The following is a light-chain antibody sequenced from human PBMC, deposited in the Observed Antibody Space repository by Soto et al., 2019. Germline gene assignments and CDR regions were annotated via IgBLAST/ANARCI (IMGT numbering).Light chain of an antibody. V-gene: IGLV2-14*01. CDR1: SSDVGGYNY. J-gene: IGLJ1*01. Sequence: QSVLTQPPSVSGSPGQSITISCTGTSSDVGGYNYVSWYQQHPGKAPKLMIYEVSNRPSGVSNRFSGSKSGNTASLTISGLPADDEADYSCSSYTSSSTYVFGNGKKVTVL. CDR3: SSYTSSSTYV. CDR2: EVS.